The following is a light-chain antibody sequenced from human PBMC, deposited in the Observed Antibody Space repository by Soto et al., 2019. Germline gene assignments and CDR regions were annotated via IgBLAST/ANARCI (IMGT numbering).Light chain of an antibody. CDR2: APS. J-gene: IGKJ4*01. CDR3: QQFNSYPT. V-gene: IGKV1-9*01. CDR1: QGISSY. Sequence: DIQLTQSPSFLSASVGDGVTITCRASQGISSYLAWYQQRPGKAPKLLISAPSTLQSGVPSRFSGSRSGTEFTLTISSLQPEDFATYYCQQFNSYPTVGGGTKEEIK.